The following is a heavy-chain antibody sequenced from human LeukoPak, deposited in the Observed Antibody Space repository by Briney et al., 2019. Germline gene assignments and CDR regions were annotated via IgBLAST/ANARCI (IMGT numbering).Heavy chain of an antibody. D-gene: IGHD3-16*01. Sequence: SGGSLRLSCAASGFTFDDYGMSWVRQAPGKGLEWVSGINWNGGSTGYADSVKGRFTISRDNAKNSLYLKMNSLRAEDTALYHGARDRGEFDPWGQGTLVTVSS. V-gene: IGHV3-20*01. CDR3: ARDRGEFDP. CDR1: GFTFDDYG. CDR2: INWNGGST. J-gene: IGHJ5*02.